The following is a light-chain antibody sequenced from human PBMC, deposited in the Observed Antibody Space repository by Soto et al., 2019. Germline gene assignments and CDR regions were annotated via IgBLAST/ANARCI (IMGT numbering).Light chain of an antibody. CDR1: SSDVGGYKY. V-gene: IGLV2-14*03. Sequence: QSALAQPASVSGSPGQSITISCTGTSSDVGGYKYVSWFQQHSGKAPKLKIYEVSNRPSGVSNRFSGSKSGYTASLTISELQAEDEADYYCTSFTSSHTWVFGGGTKVTVL. CDR2: EVS. CDR3: TSFTSSHTWV. J-gene: IGLJ3*02.